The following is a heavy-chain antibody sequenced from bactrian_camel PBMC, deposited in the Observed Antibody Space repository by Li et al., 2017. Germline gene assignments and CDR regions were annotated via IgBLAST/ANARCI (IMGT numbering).Heavy chain of an antibody. CDR2: IARDGTT. CDR3: GADPCLTPIAGMRPRTY. D-gene: IGHD4*01. J-gene: IGHJ4*01. CDR1: GIVFSTCG. Sequence: VQLVESGGGSAQVGGSLKLSCDVDGIVFSTCGLGWYRQLPGKGRDLVSSIARDGTTTYSDSVKGRLTISRDIAKHALYLQMTNLKVDDTALYVCGADPCLTPIAGMRPRTYWGRGTQVTVS. V-gene: IGHV3S53*01.